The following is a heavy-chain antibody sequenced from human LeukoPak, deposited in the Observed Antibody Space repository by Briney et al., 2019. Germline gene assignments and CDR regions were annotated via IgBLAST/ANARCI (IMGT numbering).Heavy chain of an antibody. CDR2: IIPILGIA. CDR1: GGTFSSYA. D-gene: IGHD7-27*01. CDR3: ARDPIILTELYYFDY. J-gene: IGHJ4*02. V-gene: IGHV1-69*04. Sequence: GSSVKVSCKASGGTFSSYAISWVRQAPGQGLEWMGRIIPILGIANYAQKFQGRVTITADKSTSTAYMELSSLRSEDTAVYYCARDPIILTELYYFDYWGQGTLVTVSS.